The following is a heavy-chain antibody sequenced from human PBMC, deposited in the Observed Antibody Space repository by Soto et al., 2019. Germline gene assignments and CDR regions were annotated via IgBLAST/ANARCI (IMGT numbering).Heavy chain of an antibody. V-gene: IGHV4-4*02. D-gene: IGHD6-13*01. Sequence: QVQLQESGPGLVKPSGTLSLTCAVSGGSISSSNWWSWVRQPPGKGLEWIGEIYHSGSTNYNPSLKSRVTISVDKSKNQFSLKLSSVTAADTAVYYCARERRHHFPLAAADYYYGMDVWGQGTTVTVSS. J-gene: IGHJ6*02. CDR2: IYHSGST. CDR1: GGSISSSNW. CDR3: ARERRHHFPLAAADYYYGMDV.